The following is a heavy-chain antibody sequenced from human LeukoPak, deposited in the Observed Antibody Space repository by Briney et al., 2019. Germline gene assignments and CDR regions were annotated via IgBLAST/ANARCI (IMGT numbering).Heavy chain of an antibody. Sequence: GASVKVSCKASGYTFTSYYMHWVRQAPGQGLEWMGIINPSGGSTSYAQKFQGRVTMTRDTSTSTVYMELSSLRSDDTAVYYCARVNFHYYYMDVWGKGTTVTVSS. CDR3: ARVNFHYYYMDV. CDR1: GYTFTSYY. V-gene: IGHV1-46*01. CDR2: INPSGGST. J-gene: IGHJ6*03.